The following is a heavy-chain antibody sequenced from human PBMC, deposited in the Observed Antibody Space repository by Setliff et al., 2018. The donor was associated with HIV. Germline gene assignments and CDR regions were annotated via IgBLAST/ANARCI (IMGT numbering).Heavy chain of an antibody. CDR1: GGSISSYY. Sequence: SETLSLTCTVSGGSISSYYWSWIRQPPGKGLEWIGYIYYSGSTNYNPSLKSRVTISVDTSKNQFSLKLSSVTAADTAMYYCVRSGYCSSASCLFKGWFDPWGQGTLVTSPQ. D-gene: IGHD2-2*01. J-gene: IGHJ5*02. CDR2: IYYSGST. V-gene: IGHV4-59*01. CDR3: VRSGYCSSASCLFKGWFDP.